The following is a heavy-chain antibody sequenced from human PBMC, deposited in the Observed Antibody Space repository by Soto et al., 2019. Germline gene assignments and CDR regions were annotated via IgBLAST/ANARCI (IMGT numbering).Heavy chain of an antibody. CDR3: ANRWLGEETFEY. CDR2: IYWDDDK. J-gene: IGHJ4*02. Sequence: QITLKESGPTLVKHTQPLTLTCTFSGFSLSTSGVGVGWIRQPPGKALEWLALIYWDDDKRYSPSLKSRPTIPNDTSKKRVVLTMTNMDPVDTASYYCANRWLGEETFEYWGKGTLVTVSS. CDR1: GFSLSTSGVG. V-gene: IGHV2-5*02. D-gene: IGHD3-10*01.